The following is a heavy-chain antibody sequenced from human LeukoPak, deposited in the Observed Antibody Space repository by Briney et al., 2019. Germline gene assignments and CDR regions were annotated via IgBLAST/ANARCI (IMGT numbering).Heavy chain of an antibody. CDR1: GFTFSNHG. Sequence: SGGSLRLSCAASGFTFSNHGMAWVRQAPGKGLEWLSSTSGSGNSKYYADSVKGRFTISRDNSKNTLYLQMNSLRAEDTAVYYCARDRDSSGYKEYWGQGTLVTVSS. J-gene: IGHJ4*02. CDR2: TSGSGNSK. D-gene: IGHD3-22*01. V-gene: IGHV3-23*01. CDR3: ARDRDSSGYKEY.